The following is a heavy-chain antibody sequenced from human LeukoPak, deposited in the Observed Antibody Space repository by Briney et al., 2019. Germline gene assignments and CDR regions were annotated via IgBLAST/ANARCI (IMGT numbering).Heavy chain of an antibody. Sequence: GGSLRLSCSASGFTFNSHAMHWVRQAPGKGLEYVSAISSNGGTTYYADSVKGRFIISRDNSKNTLYLQMSSLRADDTAVYYCVKGLEAYCDSKSDFWGQGTLVTVSS. V-gene: IGHV3-64D*09. CDR1: GFTFNSHA. J-gene: IGHJ4*02. D-gene: IGHD3-22*01. CDR3: VKGLEAYCDSKSDF. CDR2: ISSNGGTT.